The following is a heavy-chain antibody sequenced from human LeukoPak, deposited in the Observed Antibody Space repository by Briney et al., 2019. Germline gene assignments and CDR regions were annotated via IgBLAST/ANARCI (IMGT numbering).Heavy chain of an antibody. V-gene: IGHV3-48*03. CDR3: ARGAAALAEYFQH. D-gene: IGHD2-2*01. J-gene: IGHJ1*01. Sequence: GGSLRLSCAASGFTFSSYEMKWVRQAPGKGLEWVSYISSSGSTIYYADSVKGRFTISRDNAKNSLYLQMNSMRAEDTAVYYCARGAAALAEYFQHWGQGTLVTVSS. CDR1: GFTFSSYE. CDR2: ISSSGSTI.